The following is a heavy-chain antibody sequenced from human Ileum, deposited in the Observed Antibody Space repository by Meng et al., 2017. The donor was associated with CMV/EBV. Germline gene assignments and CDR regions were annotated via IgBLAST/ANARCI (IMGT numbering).Heavy chain of an antibody. CDR3: VHRYSSSSGQVS. CDR1: GFSLTTNVES. CDR2: IHGGGGK. Sequence: QLPLKESGPTLVKPTQTLTLTCTLSGFSLTTNVESVGWIRQPPGKALEWLALIHGGGGKQYSPSLQSRLTATRDTSKNQVVLTMTNMDPVDTATYYCVHRYSSSSGQVSWGQGTLVTVSS. V-gene: IGHV2-5*02. D-gene: IGHD6-6*01. J-gene: IGHJ5*02.